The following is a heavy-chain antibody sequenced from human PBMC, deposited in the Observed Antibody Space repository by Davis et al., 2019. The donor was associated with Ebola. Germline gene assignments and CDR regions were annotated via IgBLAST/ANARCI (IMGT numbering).Heavy chain of an antibody. D-gene: IGHD1-26*01. CDR2: LGTSADT. CDR3: AKDTTNIWFDI. V-gene: IGHV3-23*01. Sequence: GGSLRLSCAASGFTFSNYVMSWVRQAPGKGLEWVSTLGTSADTYYADSVKGRFTISRDNSKNTLSLQMNGLRVEDTAIYYCAKDTTNIWFDIWGQGTNVTVSS. J-gene: IGHJ3*02. CDR1: GFTFSNYV.